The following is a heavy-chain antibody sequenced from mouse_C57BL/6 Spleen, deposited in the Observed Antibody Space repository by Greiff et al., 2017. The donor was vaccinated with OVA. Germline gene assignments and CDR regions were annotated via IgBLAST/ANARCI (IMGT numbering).Heavy chain of an antibody. D-gene: IGHD1-1*01. Sequence: VQLQQSGAELVKPGASVKISCKASGYAFSSYWMNWVKQRPGKGLEWIGQIYPGDGDTNYNGKFKGKATLTADKSSSTAYMQLSSLTSEDSAVYFCARKGTVVAPFDYWGQGTTLTVSS. CDR1: GYAFSSYW. CDR3: ARKGTVVAPFDY. CDR2: IYPGDGDT. V-gene: IGHV1-80*01. J-gene: IGHJ2*01.